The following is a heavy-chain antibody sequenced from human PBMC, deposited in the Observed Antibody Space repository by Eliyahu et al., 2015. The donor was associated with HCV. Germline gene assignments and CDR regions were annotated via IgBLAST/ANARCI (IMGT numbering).Heavy chain of an antibody. CDR3: ARDGWLQGYYGMDV. CDR2: ISSSSSTI. V-gene: IGHV3-48*02. CDR1: GFTFSSYS. J-gene: IGHJ6*02. Sequence: EVQLVESGGGLVXPGGSLXXSCXASGFTFSSYSMNWVRQAPGKGLEWVSYISSSSSTIYYADSVKGRFTISRDNAKNSLYLQMNSLRDEDTAVYYCARDGWLQGYYGMDVWGQGTTVTVSS. D-gene: IGHD5-24*01.